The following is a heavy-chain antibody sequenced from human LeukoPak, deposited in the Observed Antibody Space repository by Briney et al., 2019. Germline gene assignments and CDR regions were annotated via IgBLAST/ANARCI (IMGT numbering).Heavy chain of an antibody. CDR1: GFPFDSFG. D-gene: IGHD5-24*01. J-gene: IGHJ6*03. CDR3: AKGAGYNFYYMDV. Sequence: QPGKSLRLSCAASGFPFDSFGMHWVRQAPGKGLEWLSLISYAGDNKYEADSVKGRLTISRDNSKNTLFLQMDSLQPDDTAMYFCAKGAGYNFYYMDVWGKGTMVSVSS. CDR2: ISYAGDNK. V-gene: IGHV3-30*18.